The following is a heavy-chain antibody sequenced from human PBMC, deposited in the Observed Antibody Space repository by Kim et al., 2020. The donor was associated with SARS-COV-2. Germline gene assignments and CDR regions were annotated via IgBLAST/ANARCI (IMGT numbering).Heavy chain of an antibody. J-gene: IGHJ4*02. D-gene: IGHD6-13*01. CDR3: AKESSSWYSRLYYFDY. V-gene: IGHV3-30*02. Sequence: VKGRFTISRDNSKNTLYLQMNSLRAEDTAVYYCAKESSSWYSRLYYFDYWGQGTLVTVSS.